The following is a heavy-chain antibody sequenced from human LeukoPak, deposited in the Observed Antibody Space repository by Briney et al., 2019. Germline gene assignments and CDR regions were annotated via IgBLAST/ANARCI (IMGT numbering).Heavy chain of an antibody. CDR2: IKQDGSEK. V-gene: IGHV3-7*01. CDR3: ARAGTTREYQLLFYY. J-gene: IGHJ4*02. D-gene: IGHD2-2*01. CDR1: GFTFSSYW. Sequence: GGSLRLSCAASGFTFSSYWMSWVRQAPGKGLEWVANIKQDGSEKYYVDSVKGRFAISRDNAKNSLYLQMNSLRAEDTAVYYCARAGTTREYQLLFYYWGQGTLVTVSS.